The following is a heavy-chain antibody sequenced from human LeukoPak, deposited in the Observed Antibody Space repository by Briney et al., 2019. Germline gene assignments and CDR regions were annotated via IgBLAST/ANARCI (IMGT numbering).Heavy chain of an antibody. Sequence: GGSLRLSCVGSGFTFGNYAMSWVRQAPGKGLEWVSGLTVGGDSTFYAESVTGRFTISRDNSKNTLYLRMSSLRVEDTALYYCAKASCRSSSCYIDYWGQGALVTVSS. CDR3: AKASCRSSSCYIDY. J-gene: IGHJ4*02. D-gene: IGHD2-2*01. CDR2: LTVGGDST. CDR1: GFTFGNYA. V-gene: IGHV3-23*01.